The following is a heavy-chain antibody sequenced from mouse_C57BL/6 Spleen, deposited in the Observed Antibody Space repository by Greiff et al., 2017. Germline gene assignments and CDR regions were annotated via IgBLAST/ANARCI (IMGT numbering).Heavy chain of an antibody. V-gene: IGHV1-15*01. J-gene: IGHJ2*01. CDR3: TRQDYSNYVDYFDY. CDR1: GYTFTDYE. CDR2: IDPETGGT. D-gene: IGHD2-5*01. Sequence: VHLVESGAELVRPGASVTLSCKASGYTFTDYEMHWVKQTPVHGLEWIGAIDPETGGTAYNQKFKGKAILTADKSSSTAYMELRSLTSEDSAVYYCTRQDYSNYVDYFDYWGQGTTRTVSS.